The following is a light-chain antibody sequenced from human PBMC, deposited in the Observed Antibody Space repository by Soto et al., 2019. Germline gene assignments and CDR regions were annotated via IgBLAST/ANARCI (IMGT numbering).Light chain of an antibody. J-gene: IGKJ1*01. CDR1: QSVSSRY. V-gene: IGKV3-20*01. Sequence: ETVLTQSPGTLSLSPGERATLSCRASQSVSSRYLVWHQQKPGQAPRLXIYAASRRATGIPDRFSGSGSGTEFTLTISRLEPEDFEVYYCQQYGSSPWTFGQGTKVDIK. CDR3: QQYGSSPWT. CDR2: AAS.